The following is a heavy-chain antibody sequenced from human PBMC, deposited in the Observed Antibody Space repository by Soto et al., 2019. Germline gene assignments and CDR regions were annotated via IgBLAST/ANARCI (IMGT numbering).Heavy chain of an antibody. J-gene: IGHJ6*02. Sequence: QVQLVQSGAEVKKPGASVKVSCKASGYTFTSYDINWVRQATGQGLEWMGWMNPNSGNTGYEQKFQGRVTMTRNTSISTAYMELSSLRSEDTDVYYCAKDMTTVTTGDYYDGMDVWGQGTTVTVSS. CDR2: MNPNSGNT. V-gene: IGHV1-8*01. D-gene: IGHD4-17*01. CDR3: AKDMTTVTTGDYYDGMDV. CDR1: GYTFTSYD.